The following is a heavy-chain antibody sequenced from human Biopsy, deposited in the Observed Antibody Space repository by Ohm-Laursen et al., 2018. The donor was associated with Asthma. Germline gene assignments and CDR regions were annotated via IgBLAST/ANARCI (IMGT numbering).Heavy chain of an antibody. CDR2: IYYCGST. J-gene: IGHJ4*02. CDR1: YGSITSGGYY. CDR3: ARAQDYYDSRGYYRSFDY. Sequence: PSETLSLTCTVSYGSITSGGYYWTWIRQHPGKGLEWIGFIYYCGSTYYNPSLKSRVSISIDTSKNQFSLKLSSVTAADTAVYYCARAQDYYDSRGYYRSFDYWGQGTLVTVSS. V-gene: IGHV4-31*03. D-gene: IGHD3-22*01.